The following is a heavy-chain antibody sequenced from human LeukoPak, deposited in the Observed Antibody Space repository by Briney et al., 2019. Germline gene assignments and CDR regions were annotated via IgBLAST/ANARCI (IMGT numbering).Heavy chain of an antibody. Sequence: SCKASGGTFSSYAMSWVRQAPGKGLEWVSAISGSGGSTYYADSVKGRFTISRDNSKNTLYLQMNSLRAEDTAVYYCAKAAGTLYYFDYWGQGTLVTVSS. D-gene: IGHD6-13*01. CDR3: AKAAGTLYYFDY. V-gene: IGHV3-23*01. J-gene: IGHJ4*02. CDR2: ISGSGGST. CDR1: GGTFSSYA.